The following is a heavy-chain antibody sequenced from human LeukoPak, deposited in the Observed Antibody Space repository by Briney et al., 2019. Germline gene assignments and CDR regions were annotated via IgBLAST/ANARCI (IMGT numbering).Heavy chain of an antibody. CDR2: ISGSSNTI. CDR3: TRLYDYVWGSYRYLDY. Sequence: GGSLRLSCAASGFTFNTYAMNWVRQAPGKGLEWISYISGSSNTIYYADSVKGRFTISRDNAKNSLYLQMNSLKTEDTAVYYCTRLYDYVWGSYRYLDYWGQGTLVTVSS. D-gene: IGHD3-16*02. J-gene: IGHJ4*02. V-gene: IGHV3-48*01. CDR1: GFTFNTYA.